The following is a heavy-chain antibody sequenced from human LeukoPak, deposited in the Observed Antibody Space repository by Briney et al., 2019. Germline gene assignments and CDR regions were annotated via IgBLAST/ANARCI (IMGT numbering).Heavy chain of an antibody. CDR2: ITISGHTK. V-gene: IGHV3-48*04. CDR3: ARGDPHADL. Sequence: GGSLRLSCTASGFNFSRNGMHWVRQAPGKGLEWIADITISGHTKNYADSVKGRFTISRDNAGTSLYLQMNSLRVEDTGVYYCARGDPHADLWGQGTLVTVSS. CDR1: GFNFSRNG. J-gene: IGHJ5*02.